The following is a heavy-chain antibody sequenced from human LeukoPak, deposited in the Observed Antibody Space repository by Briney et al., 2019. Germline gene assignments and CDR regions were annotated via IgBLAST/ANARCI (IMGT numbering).Heavy chain of an antibody. Sequence: EAPVKVSCKASGYTFTSYDINWVRQATGQGLEWMGWLNVKSGNTGYAQKFQDRVTTTRNTSISTAYMELSSIKSEDTAVYYCAKVGDDYGDYFHFWGQGTLVTVSS. J-gene: IGHJ4*02. CDR1: GYTFTSYD. CDR2: LNVKSGNT. D-gene: IGHD4-17*01. V-gene: IGHV1-8*03. CDR3: AKVGDDYGDYFHF.